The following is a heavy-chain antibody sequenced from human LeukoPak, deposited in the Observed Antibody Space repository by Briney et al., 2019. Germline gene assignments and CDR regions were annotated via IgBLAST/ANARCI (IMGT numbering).Heavy chain of an antibody. V-gene: IGHV3-23*01. CDR2: ISGTIGST. CDR3: AKSVAMSVAVYFDH. Sequence: HPGGSLRLSCAASGFTFNTYAMSWVRQAPGKGLEWVSAISGTIGSTYYAESVKGRFTISRDNSKNTLYLQMNSLRAEDTAVYYCAKSVAMSVAVYFDHWGQGTLVTVSS. CDR1: GFTFNTYA. J-gene: IGHJ4*02. D-gene: IGHD2-15*01.